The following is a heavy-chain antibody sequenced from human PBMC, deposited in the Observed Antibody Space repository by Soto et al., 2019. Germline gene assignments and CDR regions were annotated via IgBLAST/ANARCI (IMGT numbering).Heavy chain of an antibody. Sequence: QVHLQQWGAGVSKPSETLSLSCAVYGGSVSGSFWSWIRQPPGRGLEWIGEINHSGSTNYGPSLKRRVTISVDTAKNQISLKLRSVTAADTAVYYCARGRPIWWVVRNFDTSVMDVWGKGTTVTVSS. CDR1: GGSVSGSF. CDR2: INHSGST. J-gene: IGHJ6*04. CDR3: ARGRPIWWVVRNFDTSVMDV. V-gene: IGHV4-34*01. D-gene: IGHD3-9*01.